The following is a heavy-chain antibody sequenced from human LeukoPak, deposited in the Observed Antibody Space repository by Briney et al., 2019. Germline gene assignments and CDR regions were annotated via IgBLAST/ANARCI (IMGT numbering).Heavy chain of an antibody. J-gene: IGHJ5*01. V-gene: IGHV4-4*07. Sequence: SETLSLTCTVSGASITSYHWGWIRQPAGKGLEWIGRMFYSGNTDYNPSLKSRLTMSIDTSKNQFSLKLSSVTAADTAVYFCARDQEHCSGTSCYPYWYDSWGQGTLVTVSS. CDR3: ARDQEHCSGTSCYPYWYDS. D-gene: IGHD2-2*01. CDR1: GASITSYH. CDR2: MFYSGNT.